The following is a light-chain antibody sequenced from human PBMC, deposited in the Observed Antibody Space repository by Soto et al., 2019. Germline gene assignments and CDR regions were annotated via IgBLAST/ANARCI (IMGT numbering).Light chain of an antibody. J-gene: IGKJ3*01. Sequence: PGERATLSCGASQSVTNNFLAWYQQKPGQAPRLLIYGASSRATGVPDRFSVSESGTDFTLTISRLGPGDFAVYYCQQYVTPLFTFGPGTNVDIK. CDR2: GAS. CDR1: QSVTNNF. V-gene: IGKV3-20*01. CDR3: QQYVTPLFT.